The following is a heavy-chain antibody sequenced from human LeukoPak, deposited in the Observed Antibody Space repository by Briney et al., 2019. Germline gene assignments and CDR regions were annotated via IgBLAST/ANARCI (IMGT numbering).Heavy chain of an antibody. V-gene: IGHV3-21*01. D-gene: IGHD2-2*01. CDR2: ISRSSYI. CDR3: ASEDIVVVPAAIRKYFYYGMDV. Sequence: GGALRLSRAASGFAFSSYSMNWVRRAPGKGLEGVSSISRSSYIYYAASVRGRFTSARDTAQKSLYLQRNSLRGEVTAVYYCASEDIVVVPAAIRKYFYYGMDVWGQGTPVTVSS. CDR1: GFAFSSYS. J-gene: IGHJ6*02.